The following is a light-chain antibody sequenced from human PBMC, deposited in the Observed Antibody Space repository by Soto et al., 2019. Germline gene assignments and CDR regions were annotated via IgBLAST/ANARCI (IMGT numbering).Light chain of an antibody. CDR1: QDISNY. CDR3: QQANSFPWT. CDR2: AAS. Sequence: DIQMTQSPSSLSASVGDRVTITCQASQDISNYLNWYQQKPGKAPKLLIYAASNLQSGVPSRFSGSGSGTDFTLTISSLQPEDFATYYCQQANSFPWTFGQGTKVEIK. J-gene: IGKJ1*01. V-gene: IGKV1-12*01.